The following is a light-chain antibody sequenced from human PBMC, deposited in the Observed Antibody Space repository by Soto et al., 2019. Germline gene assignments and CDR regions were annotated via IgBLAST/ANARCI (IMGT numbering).Light chain of an antibody. V-gene: IGKV3D-20*02. Sequence: EIVLTQSPGTLSLSPGERATLSCRASQSVSSSYLAWYQQKPGQAPRLLIYDASNRATGIPARFSGSGSGTDFALTISSLQPEDFATYYCQQLKSYVTFGQGTRLEI. CDR2: DAS. CDR3: QQLKSYVT. CDR1: QSVSSSY. J-gene: IGKJ5*01.